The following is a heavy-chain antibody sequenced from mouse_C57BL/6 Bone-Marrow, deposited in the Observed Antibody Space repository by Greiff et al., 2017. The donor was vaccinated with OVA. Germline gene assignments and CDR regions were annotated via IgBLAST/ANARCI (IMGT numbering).Heavy chain of an antibody. CDR1: GYAFTNYL. J-gene: IGHJ2*01. D-gene: IGHD6-1*01. Sequence: VQLQQSGAELVRPGPSVKVSCKASGYAFTNYLIEWVKQRPGQGLEWIGVINPGSGGTNYNEKFKGKATLTADKSSSTAYMQLSSLTSEDSAVYFCARWASYYFDYWGQGTTLTVSS. V-gene: IGHV1-54*01. CDR3: ARWASYYFDY. CDR2: INPGSGGT.